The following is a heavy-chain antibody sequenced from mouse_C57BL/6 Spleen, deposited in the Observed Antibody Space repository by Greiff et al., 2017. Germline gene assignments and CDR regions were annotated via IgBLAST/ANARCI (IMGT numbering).Heavy chain of an antibody. D-gene: IGHD1-1*01. V-gene: IGHV1-15*01. CDR1: GYTFTDYE. Sequence: QVQLQQSGAELVRPGASVTLSCKASGYTFTDYEMHWVKQTPVHGLEWIGAIDPETGGTAYNQKFKGKAILTADKSSSTAYMELRSLTSEDSAVYYGTRGRTTVVAFYYFDYWGQGTTLTVSS. CDR2: IDPETGGT. J-gene: IGHJ2*01. CDR3: TRGRTTVVAFYYFDY.